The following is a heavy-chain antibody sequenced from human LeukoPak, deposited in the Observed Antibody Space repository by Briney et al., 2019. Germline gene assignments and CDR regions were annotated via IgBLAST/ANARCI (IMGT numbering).Heavy chain of an antibody. Sequence: KPSETLSLTCTVSGGSISSSSYYWGWIRQPPGKGLEWIGSIYYSGSTYYNPSLKSRVTISVDTSKNQFSLKLSSVTAADTAVYYCATPRELGPQYFDYWGQGTLVTVSS. CDR1: GGSISSSSYY. J-gene: IGHJ4*02. CDR3: ATPRELGPQYFDY. V-gene: IGHV4-39*07. CDR2: IYYSGST. D-gene: IGHD1-26*01.